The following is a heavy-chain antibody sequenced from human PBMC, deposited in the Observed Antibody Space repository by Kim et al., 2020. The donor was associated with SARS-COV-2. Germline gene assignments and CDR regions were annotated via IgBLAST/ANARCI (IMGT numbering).Heavy chain of an antibody. J-gene: IGHJ5*02. D-gene: IGHD6-19*01. V-gene: IGHV4-34*01. CDR1: GGSFSDYF. CDR3: ARGGRYVTGWYFPPRNWFDP. Sequence: SETLSLTCVVYGGSFSDYFWSWIRQPPGKGLEWIGQINHSESANYNPSLKSRVTISVDTSKTHFSLKLSSVTAADTAVYYCARGGRYVTGWYFPPRNWFDPWGQGTLVTVSS. CDR2: INHSESA.